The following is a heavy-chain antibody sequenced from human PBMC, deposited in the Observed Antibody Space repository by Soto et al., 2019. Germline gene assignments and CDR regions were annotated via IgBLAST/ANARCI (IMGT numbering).Heavy chain of an antibody. V-gene: IGHV1-8*01. CDR3: ARLAEYCNGIKCYSNFDF. CDR2: MNPSSGET. CDR1: GYNFTNFD. J-gene: IGHJ4*02. D-gene: IGHD2-15*01. Sequence: KVSCKTSGYNFTNFDINWVRQAPGRGLVWMGWMNPSSGETGSAQNFQGRVTMTRDISTRTFFMQLTSLRSEDTAIYYCARLAEYCNGIKCYSNFDFWGRGTQVTVSS.